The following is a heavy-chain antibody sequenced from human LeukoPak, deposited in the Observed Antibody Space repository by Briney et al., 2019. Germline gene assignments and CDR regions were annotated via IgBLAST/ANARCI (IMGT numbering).Heavy chain of an antibody. CDR2: IIPILGIA. CDR1: GGTFSSYA. CDR3: ARAPPGGGSGGSPRWIVDY. Sequence: ASVKVSCKASGGTFSSYAISWVRQAPGQGLEWMGRIIPILGIANYAQKFQGRDTITADKSTSTAYMELSSLRSEDTAVYYCARAPPGGGSGGSPRWIVDYWGQGTLVTVSS. J-gene: IGHJ4*02. V-gene: IGHV1-69*04. D-gene: IGHD2-15*01.